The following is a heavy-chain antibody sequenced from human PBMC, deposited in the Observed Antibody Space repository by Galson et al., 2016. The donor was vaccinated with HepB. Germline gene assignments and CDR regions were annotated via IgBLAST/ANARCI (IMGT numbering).Heavy chain of an antibody. Sequence: ILSLTCDVSGGSISSGGYYWSWIRQLPGNGLEWIGYIYYSRTTYYNPSLRSRLSISADTSKNQFSLELSSVTAADTAVYFCARLTSTGTFDAFDVWGQGTMVTVSS. J-gene: IGHJ3*01. D-gene: IGHD1-1*01. CDR2: IYYSRTT. CDR1: GGSISSGGYY. CDR3: ARLTSTGTFDAFDV. V-gene: IGHV4-31*11.